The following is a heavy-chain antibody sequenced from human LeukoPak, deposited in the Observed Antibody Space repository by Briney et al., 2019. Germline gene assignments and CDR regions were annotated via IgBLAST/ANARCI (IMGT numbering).Heavy chain of an antibody. CDR1: GGSISSYY. CDR3: ARVGENKGFGDPGDYYYMDV. CDR2: IYYSGST. Sequence: SETLSLTCTVSGGSISSYYRSWIRQPPGKGLEWIGYIYYSGSTNYNPSLKSRVTISVDTSKNQFSLKLSSVTAADTAVYYCARVGENKGFGDPGDYYYMDVWGKGTTVTVSS. J-gene: IGHJ6*03. D-gene: IGHD3-10*01. V-gene: IGHV4-59*01.